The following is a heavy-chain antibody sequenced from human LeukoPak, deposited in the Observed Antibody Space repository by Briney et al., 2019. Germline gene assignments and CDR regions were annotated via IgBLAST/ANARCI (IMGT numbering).Heavy chain of an antibody. D-gene: IGHD5-18*01. CDR2: ISYDGSNK. J-gene: IGHJ6*03. V-gene: IGHV3-30*04. Sequence: PGGSLRLSCAASGFTFSSYAMHWARQAPGKGLEWVAVISYDGSNKYYADSVKGRFTISRDNPKNTLYLQMNSLRAEDTAVYYCARDAQYSYGYSYYYYYMDVWGKGTTVTVSS. CDR1: GFTFSSYA. CDR3: ARDAQYSYGYSYYYYYMDV.